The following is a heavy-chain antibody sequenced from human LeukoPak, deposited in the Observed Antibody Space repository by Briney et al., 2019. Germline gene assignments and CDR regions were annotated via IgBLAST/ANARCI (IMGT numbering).Heavy chain of an antibody. Sequence: ASVKVSCKASGYTFTSYGISWVRQAPGQGLEWMGWISAYNGNTNYAQKLQGRVTMTTDTSTSTAYMELSSLRSEDTAVYYCASRDYGGNADYWGQGTLVTVSS. CDR1: GYTFTSYG. V-gene: IGHV1-18*01. J-gene: IGHJ4*02. CDR2: ISAYNGNT. CDR3: ASRDYGGNADY. D-gene: IGHD4-23*01.